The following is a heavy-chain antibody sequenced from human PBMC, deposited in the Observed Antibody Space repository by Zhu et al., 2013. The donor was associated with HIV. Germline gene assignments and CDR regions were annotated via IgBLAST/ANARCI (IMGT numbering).Heavy chain of an antibody. CDR1: SFSVNPIY. CDR3: ARERGVASRSWFAP. D-gene: IGHD3-10*01. V-gene: IGHV1-69*06. CDR2: ITPSLDTT. J-gene: IGHJ5*02. Sequence: QVQLQQSAAEVKXPGTSVRVSCGTSSFSVNPIYVNWVRLVPGQGLQWIGWITPSLDTTNYAQKFQDRVTISADKSSTTVYMELRRLRSEDTAVYFCARERGVASRSWFAPWGQGTRVT.